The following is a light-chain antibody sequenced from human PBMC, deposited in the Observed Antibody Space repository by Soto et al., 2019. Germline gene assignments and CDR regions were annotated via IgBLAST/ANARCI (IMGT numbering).Light chain of an antibody. CDR2: EVS. J-gene: IGLJ2*01. CDR3: RSYTSSNTVV. CDR1: SSDFGGYNY. V-gene: IGLV2-14*01. Sequence: QSALTQPASVSGSPGQWITISCTGTSSDFGGYNYVSWYQQHPGKAPKLMIYEVSNRPSGVSNRFSDSKSGNTASLTISGLEAEDEANYYCRSYTSSNTVVFGGGTQLTVL.